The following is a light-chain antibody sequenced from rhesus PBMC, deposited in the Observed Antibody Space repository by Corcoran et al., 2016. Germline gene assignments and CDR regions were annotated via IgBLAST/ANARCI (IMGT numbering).Light chain of an antibody. CDR2: VGTGGSVE. CDR1: SGYSNYA. CDR3: GADHAPVNTFRYI. V-gene: IGLV9-84*01. Sequence: HPVLTQPSSASAYLGASVTLTCTLSSGYSNYAVDGHQQRPGKGPQFVMRVGTGGSVESKGDGIPDRFSGSRSGLSRYLTIRNIQEENECDYLCGADHAPVNTFRYIFASGTRLTVL. J-gene: IGLJ1*01.